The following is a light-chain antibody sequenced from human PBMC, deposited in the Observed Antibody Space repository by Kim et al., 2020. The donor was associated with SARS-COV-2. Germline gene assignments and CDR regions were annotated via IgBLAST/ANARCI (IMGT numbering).Light chain of an antibody. V-gene: IGKV3-11*01. J-gene: IGKJ4*01. CDR3: QQRSH. CDR1: QSVGNY. CDR2: DAS. Sequence: ATLSLSPGERVTLSCRASQSVGNYLAWYQQKLGQAPRLLIYDASNRATGVPARFTGSGSGTDFTLTISSLEPEDFAVYYCQQRSHFGGGTKVDIK.